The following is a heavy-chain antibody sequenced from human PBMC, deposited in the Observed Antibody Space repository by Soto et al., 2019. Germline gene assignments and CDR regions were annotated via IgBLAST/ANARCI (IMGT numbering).Heavy chain of an antibody. CDR2: ISAYNGNT. V-gene: IGHV1-18*01. CDR3: ARDPLRTYYYGSGSPRRTHFDY. Sequence: QVQLVQSGAEVKKPGASVKVSCKASGYTFTSYGISWVRQAPGQGLEWMGWISAYNGNTNYAQKLQGRVNMTTDTSTSTDYMELRSLRSDDTAVYYCARDPLRTYYYGSGSPRRTHFDYWGQGTLVTVSS. J-gene: IGHJ4*02. CDR1: GYTFTSYG. D-gene: IGHD3-10*01.